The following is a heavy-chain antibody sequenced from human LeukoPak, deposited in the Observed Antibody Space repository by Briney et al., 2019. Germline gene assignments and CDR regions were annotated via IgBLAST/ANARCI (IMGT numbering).Heavy chain of an antibody. CDR3: TRQNGGDSSGYYFVY. V-gene: IGHV3-48*03. CDR2: IWSSGSTI. J-gene: IGHJ4*02. CDR1: GFTFSIYE. Sequence: GVPLRLPCAPSGFTFSIYEMNWLRQAPGEGGEWVSYIWSSGSTIYYADSVKGRFTNSRDNAKNSLYLQMNSLNTEDTAVYYCTRQNGGDSSGYYFVYWGQGTLVTVSS. D-gene: IGHD3-22*01.